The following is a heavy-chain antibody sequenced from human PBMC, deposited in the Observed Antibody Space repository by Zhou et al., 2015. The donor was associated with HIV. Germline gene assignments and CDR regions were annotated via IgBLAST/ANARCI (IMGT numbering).Heavy chain of an antibody. D-gene: IGHD4-17*01. CDR3: ARTTVTTKLMGATYGNFDY. V-gene: IGHV1-69*01. Sequence: QVQLVQSGAEVKKPGSSVKVSCKASGGTFSSYAISWVRQAPGQGLEWMGGIIPIFGTANYAQKFQGRVTITADESTSTAYMELSSLRSEDTAVYYCARTTVTTKLMGATYGNFDYWGQGNPGPPSPQ. CDR2: IIPIFGTA. CDR1: GGTFSSYA. J-gene: IGHJ4*02.